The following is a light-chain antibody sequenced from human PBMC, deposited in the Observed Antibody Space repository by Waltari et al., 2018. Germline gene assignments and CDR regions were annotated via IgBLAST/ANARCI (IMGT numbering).Light chain of an antibody. Sequence: QAVLTQPSSLSASPGASASPTCTLRSAIHVGHYRIYWYQQQPGSPPPSPLRYKSDSDKHQDSRVRRRFSGSKDASANSGILLISGLQSEDEADYYCMIWHNNAVVFGGGTTLTVL. CDR2: YKSDSDK. V-gene: IGLV5-45*03. J-gene: IGLJ2*01. CDR1: SAIHVGHYR. CDR3: MIWHNNAVV.